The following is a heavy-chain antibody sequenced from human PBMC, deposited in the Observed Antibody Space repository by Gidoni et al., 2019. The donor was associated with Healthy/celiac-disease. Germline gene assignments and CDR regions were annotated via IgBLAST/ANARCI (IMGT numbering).Heavy chain of an antibody. D-gene: IGHD2-21*02. V-gene: IGHV3-30*18. CDR1: GFPFSSYG. CDR3: AKDGAGCGGDCYPPAEYFQH. J-gene: IGHJ1*01. Sequence: QVQLVESGGGVVQPGRSLRLSCAASGFPFSSYGMHWVRQAPGKGLEWVAVISYDGSNKYYADSVKGRFTISRDNSKNTLYLQMNSLRAEDTAVYYCAKDGAGCGGDCYPPAEYFQHWGQGTLVTVSS. CDR2: ISYDGSNK.